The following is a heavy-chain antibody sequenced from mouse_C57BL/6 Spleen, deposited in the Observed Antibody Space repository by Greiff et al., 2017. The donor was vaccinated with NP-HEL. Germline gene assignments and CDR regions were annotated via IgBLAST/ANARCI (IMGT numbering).Heavy chain of an antibody. CDR2: IDPNSGGT. V-gene: IGHV1-72*01. CDR1: GYTFTSYW. CDR3: ARGYSKGYWYFDV. Sequence: VQLQQSGAELVKPGASVKLSCKASGYTFTSYWMHWVKQRPGRGLEWIGRIDPNSGGTKYNEKFKSKATLTVDKPSSTAYMQLSSLTTEDSAVYYCARGYSKGYWYFDVWGTGTTVTVSS. J-gene: IGHJ1*03. D-gene: IGHD2-5*01.